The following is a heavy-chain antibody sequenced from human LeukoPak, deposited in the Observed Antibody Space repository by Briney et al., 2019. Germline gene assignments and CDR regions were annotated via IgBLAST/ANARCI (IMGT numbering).Heavy chain of an antibody. CDR2: IETSGST. CDR1: GASISSGGYF. CDR3: ARALCINGICEWFDP. V-gene: IGHV4-61*02. Sequence: SETLSLTCTVSGASISSGGYFWSWIRQPAGKGVEWVGRIETSGSTNYNPSLKSRVTISVDTSKNQFSLKLRSVTAADTAVYYCARALCINGICEWFDPWGQGTLVTVSS. J-gene: IGHJ5*02. D-gene: IGHD2-8*01.